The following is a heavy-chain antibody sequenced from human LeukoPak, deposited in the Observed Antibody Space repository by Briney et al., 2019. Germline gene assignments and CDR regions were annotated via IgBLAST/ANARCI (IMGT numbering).Heavy chain of an antibody. CDR1: GFTFSSYW. Sequence: PGGSLRLSCGASGFTFSSYWMHWVRQAPGKGLVWVSRINNDGSSTSYADSVQGRFTIFRDNAKNTLYLQMNSLRAEDTAVYYCAKDFGGGDYIDYWGQGTLVTVSS. V-gene: IGHV3-74*01. CDR3: AKDFGGGDYIDY. D-gene: IGHD3-16*01. J-gene: IGHJ4*02. CDR2: INNDGSST.